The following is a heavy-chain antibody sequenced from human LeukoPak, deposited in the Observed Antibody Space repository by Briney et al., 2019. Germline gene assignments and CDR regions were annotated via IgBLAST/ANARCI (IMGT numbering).Heavy chain of an antibody. CDR2: MNPNSGNT. V-gene: IGHV1-8*01. D-gene: IGHD6-19*01. CDR3: ARVASEWLAPIDY. CDR1: RYTFTSYE. J-gene: IGHJ4*02. Sequence: ASVKVSCKASRYTFTSYEIIWVRQATGQGLEWMGWMNPNSGNTGFVEKFQGRVTITRNTSIATAYMELSSLRFEDTAVYYCARVASEWLAPIDYWGQGTLVTVSS.